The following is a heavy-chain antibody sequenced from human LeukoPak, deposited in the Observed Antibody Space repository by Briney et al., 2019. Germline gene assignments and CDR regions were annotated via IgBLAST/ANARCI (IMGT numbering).Heavy chain of an antibody. CDR1: GGSITSSSYY. CDR3: ATSGGYCGSTTCHTTWFAP. CDR2: IYYSGST. Sequence: SETLSLTCTVSGGSITSSSYYWGWLRQPPGKGLEWIGSIYYSGSTYYNPSLQNRVTISLDTSKNQFSLNLNSVTAADTAVYYCATSGGYCGSTTCHTTWFAPWAREPWSPSPQ. J-gene: IGHJ5*02. D-gene: IGHD2-2*01. V-gene: IGHV4-39*07.